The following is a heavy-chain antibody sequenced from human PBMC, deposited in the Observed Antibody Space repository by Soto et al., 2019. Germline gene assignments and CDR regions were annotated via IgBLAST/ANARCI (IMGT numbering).Heavy chain of an antibody. Sequence: ASVKVSCKASGYTLIMYYIHWMRQAPGQGLEWMGWINPNSGGTNYAQKFQGWVTMTRDTSISTAYMELSRLRSDDTAVYYCARGQPMVLTNYGMDVWGQGTTVTVSS. CDR2: INPNSGGT. J-gene: IGHJ6*02. D-gene: IGHD3-10*01. CDR3: ARGQPMVLTNYGMDV. V-gene: IGHV1-2*04. CDR1: GYTLIMYY.